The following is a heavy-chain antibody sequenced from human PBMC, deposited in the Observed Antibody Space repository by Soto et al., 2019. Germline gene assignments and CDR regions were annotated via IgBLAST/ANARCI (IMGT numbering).Heavy chain of an antibody. CDR3: ARDNKQLVPDYYYGMDV. CDR1: GGTFSSYA. D-gene: IGHD6-13*01. V-gene: IGHV1-69*12. J-gene: IGHJ6*02. Sequence: QVQLVQSGAEVKKPGSSVKVSCKASGGTFSSYAISWVRQAPGQGLEWMGGIIPIFGTANYAQKFQGRVMITEDESTSTAYMEVIRLRSEDTAVYYCARDNKQLVPDYYYGMDVWGQGTTVTVSS. CDR2: IIPIFGTA.